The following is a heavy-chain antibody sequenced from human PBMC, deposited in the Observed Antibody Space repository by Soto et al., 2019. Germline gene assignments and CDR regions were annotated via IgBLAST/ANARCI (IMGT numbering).Heavy chain of an antibody. V-gene: IGHV4-34*09. CDR2: INHLGSI. CDR1: GGSLSDYF. J-gene: IGHJ5*02. CDR3: ARGYCSGGSCYRTGFEP. D-gene: IGHD2-15*01. Sequence: PSETLSLTCVVSGGSLSDYFWSWIRQPPGMALEWIGEINHLGSINYNPSLKSRVTISVDTSKNQFSLKLSSVTAADTAVYYCARGYCSGGSCYRTGFEPWGQGTLVTVSS.